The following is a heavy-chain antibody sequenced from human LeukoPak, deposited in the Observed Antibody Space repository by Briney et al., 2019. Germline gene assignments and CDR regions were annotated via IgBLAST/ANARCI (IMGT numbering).Heavy chain of an antibody. J-gene: IGHJ4*02. D-gene: IGHD3-10*01. CDR2: IYPRDSDT. Sequence: GESLNISCEASGYTFTHQWIGWVRQKSGSVLEWMGIIYPRDSDTRYSPSFQGHVSISADTSINTAYLEWSRLEASDTAIYYCARHSDVIGAIWGQGTLVTVSS. CDR1: GYTFTHQW. V-gene: IGHV5-51*01. CDR3: ARHSDVIGAI.